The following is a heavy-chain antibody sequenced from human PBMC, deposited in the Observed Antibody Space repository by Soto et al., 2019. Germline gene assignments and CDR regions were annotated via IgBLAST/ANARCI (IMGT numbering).Heavy chain of an antibody. D-gene: IGHD1-26*01. V-gene: IGHV4-31*03. Sequence: QVQLQESGPGLVKPSQTLSLTCTVSGGSISSGGYYWSWIRQHPGKGLEWIGYIYYSGSTYYNPSLKSRVTISVDTSKNRFTLKLSSVTAADTAVYYCAREGGIVGATAADYWGQGTLVTVSS. CDR3: AREGGIVGATAADY. CDR1: GGSISSGGYY. CDR2: IYYSGST. J-gene: IGHJ4*02.